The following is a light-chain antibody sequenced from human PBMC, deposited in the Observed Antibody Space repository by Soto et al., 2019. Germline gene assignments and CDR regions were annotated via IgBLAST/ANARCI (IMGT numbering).Light chain of an antibody. J-gene: IGLJ1*01. CDR3: AAWDDSLGAYV. V-gene: IGLV1-44*01. Sequence: QSVLTQPPSASATPGQRVTISCSGSNSNIGTNTVNWYQQLPGTAPRLLIYTNNQRPSGVPQRFSGSKTGTSASLVIGGLQSEDGADYYCAAWDDSLGAYVFGTGTKVTVL. CDR1: NSNIGTNT. CDR2: TNN.